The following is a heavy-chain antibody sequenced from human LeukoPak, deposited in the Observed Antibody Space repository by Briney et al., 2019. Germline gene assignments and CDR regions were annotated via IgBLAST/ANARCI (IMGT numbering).Heavy chain of an antibody. CDR1: GGSISSYY. CDR3: ARGGAARPFDY. J-gene: IGHJ4*02. D-gene: IGHD6-6*01. Sequence: SETLSLTCTVSGGSISSYYWSWIRQPAGKGLDWIGRIYTSGSTNYNPSLKSRVTMSVDTSKNQFSLKLSSVTAADTAVYYCARGGAARPFDYWGQGTLVTVSS. CDR2: IYTSGST. V-gene: IGHV4-4*07.